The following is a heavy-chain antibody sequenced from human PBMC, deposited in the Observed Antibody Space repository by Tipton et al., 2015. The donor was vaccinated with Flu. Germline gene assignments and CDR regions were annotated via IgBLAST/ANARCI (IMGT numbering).Heavy chain of an antibody. CDR1: GGSISDSTHY. D-gene: IGHD3-10*01. Sequence: TLSLTCADSGGSISDSTHYWGWIRQPPGKGLEWVGSIYSSGITQYNPSLNSRVTMSLDATKNEFSLKLTTVTAADTAVYYCAREIPSTYYYYFDSWGQGTRVTVSS. CDR2: IYSSGIT. J-gene: IGHJ4*02. V-gene: IGHV4-39*07. CDR3: AREIPSTYYYYFDS.